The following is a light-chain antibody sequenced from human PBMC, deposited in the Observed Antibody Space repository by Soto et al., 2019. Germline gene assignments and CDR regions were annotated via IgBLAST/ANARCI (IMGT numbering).Light chain of an antibody. CDR3: QQYGSSSFA. CDR2: GAF. CDR1: QSISSTY. J-gene: IGKJ3*01. V-gene: IGKV3-20*01. Sequence: EIVLTQSPGTLSLSPGERATLSCRARQSISSTYLAWYQKKPGQAPRLLLYGAFNRATGIPDRFSGSGSGTDFTLTISRLEPEDCAFYYCQQYGSSSFAFGPGTKVEIK.